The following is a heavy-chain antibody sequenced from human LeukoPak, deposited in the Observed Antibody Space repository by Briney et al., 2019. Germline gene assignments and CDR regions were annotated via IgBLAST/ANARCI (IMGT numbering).Heavy chain of an antibody. CDR3: ARHFMSSYYFDY. J-gene: IGHJ4*02. CDR2: IYYSGST. Sequence: PSETLSLTCTVSGGSISSSSYYWGWSRQPPGKGLEWIGSIYYSGSTYYNPSLKSRVTISVDTSKNQFSLKLSSVTAADTAVYYCARHFMSSYYFDYWGQGTLVTVSS. CDR1: GGSISSSSYY. D-gene: IGHD6-6*01. V-gene: IGHV4-39*01.